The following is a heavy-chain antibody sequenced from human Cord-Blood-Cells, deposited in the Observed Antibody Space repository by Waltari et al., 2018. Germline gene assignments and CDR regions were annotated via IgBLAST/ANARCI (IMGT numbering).Heavy chain of an antibody. D-gene: IGHD2-8*02. CDR2: ISSSSCYI. J-gene: IGHJ4*02. CDR3: AREVDRSVLVVYAIPTFDY. V-gene: IGHV3-21*01. Sequence: AASGFTFSSYSMTCVRQAPGKGLEWVSSISSSSCYIYYPDSVKGRFTISRDNAKNSLYLQMNSLRAEDTAVYYCAREVDRSVLVVYAIPTFDYWGQGTLVTVSS. CDR1: GFTFSSYS.